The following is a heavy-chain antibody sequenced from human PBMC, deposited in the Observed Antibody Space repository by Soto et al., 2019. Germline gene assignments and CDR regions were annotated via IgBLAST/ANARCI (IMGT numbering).Heavy chain of an antibody. D-gene: IGHD3-16*01. V-gene: IGHV4-61*01. J-gene: IGHJ1*01. Sequence: SETLSLTCTVSGGSVNSGSYYWNWIRRPPGKGLEWLGYVFYSGNSNYKPSVRSRVAISVDTSKNQFFLRLSSVTAADTAVYYCVRSYTLMVAALGEWGQGTLVTVSS. CDR3: VRSYTLMVAALGE. CDR2: VFYSGNS. CDR1: GGSVNSGSYY.